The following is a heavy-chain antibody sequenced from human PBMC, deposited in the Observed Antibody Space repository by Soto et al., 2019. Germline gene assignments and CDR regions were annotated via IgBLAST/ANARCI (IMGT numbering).Heavy chain of an antibody. Sequence: SETLSLTCGVSGYSITSGFYWGWVRQSPGKGLEWIGTISYSAKTFYNPSLASRFSMAVDSSKNQFSLRLTSVTAADTALYYCTGGAGAPWVRFDSWGRGILVTVSS. CDR3: TGGAGAPWVRFDS. CDR2: ISYSAKT. V-gene: IGHV4-38-2*01. CDR1: GYSITSGFY. J-gene: IGHJ4*02. D-gene: IGHD3-16*01.